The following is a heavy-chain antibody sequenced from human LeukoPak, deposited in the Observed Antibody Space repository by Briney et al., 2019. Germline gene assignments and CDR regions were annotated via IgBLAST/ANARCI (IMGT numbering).Heavy chain of an antibody. D-gene: IGHD3-10*01. CDR2: IYYSGST. J-gene: IGHJ4*02. Sequence: SETLSLTCTVSGGSISNYYWSWIRQPPGKGLEWIGYIYYSGSTNYNPSLRSRVTISVDTSKNQFSLKLSSVTAADTAVYYCARTYSGSSGVFEYWGQGTLVTVSS. CDR3: ARTYSGSSGVFEY. V-gene: IGHV4-59*08. CDR1: GGSISNYY.